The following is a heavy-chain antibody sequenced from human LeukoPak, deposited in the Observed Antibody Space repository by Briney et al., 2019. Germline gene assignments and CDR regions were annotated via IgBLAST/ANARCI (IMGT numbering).Heavy chain of an antibody. CDR3: ARESDSDGFGAFDI. V-gene: IGHV3-30*03. CDR1: GFTFGSYG. J-gene: IGHJ3*02. CDR2: ISYDGRNK. D-gene: IGHD3-22*01. Sequence: PGGSLRLSCAASGFTFGSYGMHWVRQAPGKGLEWVAVISYDGRNKHYADSVKGRFTISRENSKNTLYLQMYLQMNSLRTEDTAVYYCARESDSDGFGAFDIWGQGTMGTVSS.